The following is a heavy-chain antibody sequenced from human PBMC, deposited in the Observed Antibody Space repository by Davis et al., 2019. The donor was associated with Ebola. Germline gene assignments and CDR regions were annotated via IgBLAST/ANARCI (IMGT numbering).Heavy chain of an antibody. Sequence: GESLKISCAASGFIFSNYWMSWVRQAPGKGLEWVSTISGSGGSTYYADSVKGRFTISRDNAKNSLYLQMNSLRAEDTAVYYCARDGIRIVVVINAFDIWGQGTMVTVSS. J-gene: IGHJ3*02. CDR2: ISGSGGST. V-gene: IGHV3-23*01. CDR1: GFIFSNYW. D-gene: IGHD3-22*01. CDR3: ARDGIRIVVVINAFDI.